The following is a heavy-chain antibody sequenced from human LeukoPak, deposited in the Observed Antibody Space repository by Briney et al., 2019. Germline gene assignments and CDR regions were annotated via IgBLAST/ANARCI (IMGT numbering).Heavy chain of an antibody. J-gene: IGHJ6*02. Sequence: ASVKVSCKASGYTFTGYYLHWVRQAPGQGLEWMGWINPNSGGTNYAQKFQGRVTMTRDTSISTAYMELIRLRSDNMAVDYSARVVQDDYYYYCMDVWGQGTTVTVSS. V-gene: IGHV1-2*02. CDR2: INPNSGGT. CDR3: ARVVQDDYYYYCMDV. CDR1: GYTFTGYY.